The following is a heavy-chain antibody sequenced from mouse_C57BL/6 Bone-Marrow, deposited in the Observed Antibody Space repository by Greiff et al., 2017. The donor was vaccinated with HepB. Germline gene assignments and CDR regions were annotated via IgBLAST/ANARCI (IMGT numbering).Heavy chain of an antibody. J-gene: IGHJ2*01. V-gene: IGHV1-50*01. Sequence: QVQLQQSGAELVKPGASVKLSCKASGYTFTSYWMQWVKQRPGQGLEWIGEIDPSDSYTNYNQKFKGKATLTVDTSSSTAYMQLSSLTSEDSAVYYCLYYYGSKGYWGQGTTLTVSS. CDR2: IDPSDSYT. CDR3: LYYYGSKGY. D-gene: IGHD1-1*01. CDR1: GYTFTSYW.